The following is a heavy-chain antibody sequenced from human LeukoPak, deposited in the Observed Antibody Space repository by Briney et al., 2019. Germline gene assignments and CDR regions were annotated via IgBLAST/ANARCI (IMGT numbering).Heavy chain of an antibody. CDR3: ARAMRAGAFDC. Sequence: GGSLRLSCAASGFTFSSYEMNWVRQAPGKGLEWVSYISSSGSTIYYADSVKGRFTISRDNAKNSLYLQMNSLRAEDMAVYYSARAMRAGAFDCWGQGTLVTVSS. CDR2: ISSSGSTI. CDR1: GFTFSSYE. D-gene: IGHD3-10*01. V-gene: IGHV3-48*03. J-gene: IGHJ4*02.